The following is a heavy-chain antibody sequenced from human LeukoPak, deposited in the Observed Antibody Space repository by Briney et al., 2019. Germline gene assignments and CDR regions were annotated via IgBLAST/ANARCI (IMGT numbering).Heavy chain of an antibody. CDR3: AADVIYDSD. Sequence: SVKVSCKASGFIFSNSAMQWVRQARGQRLEWIGWIVVGSGYTNYAQKFQERVTITRDMSTSTAHMELSSLRSEDTAVYYCAADVIYDSDWGQGTLVTVSS. V-gene: IGHV1-58*02. D-gene: IGHD3-10*01. J-gene: IGHJ4*02. CDR1: GFIFSNSA. CDR2: IVVGSGYT.